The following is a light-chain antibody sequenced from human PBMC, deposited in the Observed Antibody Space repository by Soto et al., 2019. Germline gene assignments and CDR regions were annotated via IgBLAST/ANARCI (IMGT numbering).Light chain of an antibody. CDR2: GAS. CDR3: QQYGDLPT. J-gene: IGKJ5*01. V-gene: IGKV3-20*01. CDR1: QSVSSNF. Sequence: EIVLTQSPGTLSLSPWERATLSCRASQSVSSNFLAWYQEKPGQAPRLLIYGASSRATGVPDRISGSESGTDFTLTISRLEPEDFAVYYCQQYGDLPTFGQGTRLEI.